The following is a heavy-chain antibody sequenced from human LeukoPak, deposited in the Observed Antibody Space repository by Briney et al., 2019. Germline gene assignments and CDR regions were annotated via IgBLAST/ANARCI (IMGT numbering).Heavy chain of an antibody. J-gene: IGHJ4*02. CDR2: SHSEEWVPISHSGGSS. D-gene: IGHD1-26*01. Sequence: GGALRLACAASGFTVSTDHMRWGRQAPGKGVERVAISHSEEWVPISHSGGSSQYADSVKGRFTISRDNSRNTLSLQMKSLRAEDTALYYCARVWELSFDHWGQGTLVTVSS. V-gene: IGHV3-53*01. CDR1: GFTVSTDH. CDR3: ARVWELSFDH.